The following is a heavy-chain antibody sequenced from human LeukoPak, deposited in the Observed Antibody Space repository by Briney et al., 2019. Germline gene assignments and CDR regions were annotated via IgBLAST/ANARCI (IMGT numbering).Heavy chain of an antibody. D-gene: IGHD6-19*01. Sequence: PSETLSLTCTVSGGSISSYYWNWIRQPPGKGLEWIGEINHSGSTNYNPSLKSRVTISVDTSKNQFSLKLSSVTAADTAVYYCASIAVAGRPTAEYFQHWGQGTLSPSPQ. J-gene: IGHJ1*01. CDR2: INHSGST. V-gene: IGHV4-34*01. CDR1: GGSISSYY. CDR3: ASIAVAGRPTAEYFQH.